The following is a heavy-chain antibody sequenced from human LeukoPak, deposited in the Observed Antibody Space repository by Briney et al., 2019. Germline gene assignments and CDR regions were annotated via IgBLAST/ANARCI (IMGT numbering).Heavy chain of an antibody. Sequence: GGSLRLSCAASGFIFSSHDMSWVRQAPGKGLGWVSAISSSAISTYADSVKGRFTISRDNSKNTVYLQMDSLRAEDTAIYYCAKHSRDGYNHLDDWGQGTLVTVSS. CDR1: GFIFSSHD. CDR3: AKHSRDGYNHLDD. J-gene: IGHJ4*02. CDR2: ISSSAIST. D-gene: IGHD5-24*01. V-gene: IGHV3-23*01.